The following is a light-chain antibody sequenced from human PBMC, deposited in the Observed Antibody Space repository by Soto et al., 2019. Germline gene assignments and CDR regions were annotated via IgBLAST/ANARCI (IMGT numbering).Light chain of an antibody. CDR1: QGIGSA. V-gene: IGKV1-13*02. CDR3: QQYGSSPWT. Sequence: AIQLTQSPSSLSASVGDRVTITCRASQGIGSALAWYQQKPGKAPKLLIYDASSLESGVPSRFSGSGSGTDFTLTISSLQPEDFAVYYCQQYGSSPWTFGQGTKVDIK. J-gene: IGKJ1*01. CDR2: DAS.